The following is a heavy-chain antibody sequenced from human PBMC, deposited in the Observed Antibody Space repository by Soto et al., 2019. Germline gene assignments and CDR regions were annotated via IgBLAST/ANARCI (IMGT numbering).Heavy chain of an antibody. CDR1: GGSISSSSYY. J-gene: IGHJ4*02. V-gene: IGHV4-39*01. CDR3: ARHNFPYSSGWYGGGFDY. D-gene: IGHD6-19*01. CDR2: IYYSGST. Sequence: QLQLQESGPGLVKPSETLSLTCTVSGGSISSSSYYWGWIRQPPGKGLEWIGSIYYSGSTYYNPSLKSRVTLSVDTPKNQFSLKLSSVTAADTAVYYCARHNFPYSSGWYGGGFDYWGQGTLVTVSS.